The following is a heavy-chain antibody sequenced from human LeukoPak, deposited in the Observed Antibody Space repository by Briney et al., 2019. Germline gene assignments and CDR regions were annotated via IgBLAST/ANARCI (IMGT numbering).Heavy chain of an antibody. D-gene: IGHD3-10*01. CDR1: GDTFTSYG. J-gene: IGHJ6*03. Sequence: AAVKDSCKASGDTFTSYGISWGRQAPGQGLWWRGCISAYKGNTNYAQKLQGRVTMTTDTSTSTAYIELRSLRADETAVCYRAGGSGELEPYSYYYMDVWGKGTTVTISS. CDR3: AGGSGELEPYSYYYMDV. V-gene: IGHV1-18*01. CDR2: ISAYKGNT.